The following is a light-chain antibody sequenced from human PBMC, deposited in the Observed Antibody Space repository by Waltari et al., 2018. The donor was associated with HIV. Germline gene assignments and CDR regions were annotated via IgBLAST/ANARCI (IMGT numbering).Light chain of an antibody. J-gene: IGLJ3*02. CDR2: RNY. CDR1: TSNIETEA. Sequence: QSVLTQPPSVSGTPGQTVTISCSGSTSNIETEALYWYQQPPGTAPKLLIYRNYKRPSGLSDRCSCSNSGASASLVISGLRSEDEAHYYCVSYDSRLDERLFGGGTKLTVL. V-gene: IGLV1-47*01. CDR3: VSYDSRLDERL.